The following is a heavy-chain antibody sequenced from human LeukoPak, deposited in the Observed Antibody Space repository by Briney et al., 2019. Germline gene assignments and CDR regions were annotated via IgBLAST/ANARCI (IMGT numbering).Heavy chain of an antibody. D-gene: IGHD4-17*01. V-gene: IGHV1-18*01. CDR2: ISAYNGNT. Sequence: ASVKVSCKAPGYTFTSYGISWVRQAPGQGLEWMGWISAYNGNTNYAQKLQGRVTMTTDTSTSTAYMELRSLRSDDTAVYYCARLGIEVGERSSAPDYWGQGTLVTVSS. CDR1: GYTFTSYG. J-gene: IGHJ4*02. CDR3: ARLGIEVGERSSAPDY.